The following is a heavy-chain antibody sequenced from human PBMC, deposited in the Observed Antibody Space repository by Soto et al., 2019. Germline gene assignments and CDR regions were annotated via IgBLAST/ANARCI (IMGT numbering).Heavy chain of an antibody. J-gene: IGHJ6*02. D-gene: IGHD3-9*01. CDR2: IRGRGGDT. Sequence: EVQLLESGGGLVQPGGSLRLSWAASGFTFSSYAMSWVRQAPGKGLEWVSSIRGRGGDTYYADSVKGRFTISRDNSKNTVYVQMNSLRAEDTAVYYCAKERFEGGSNGMDVWGQGTTVTVSS. V-gene: IGHV3-23*01. CDR1: GFTFSSYA. CDR3: AKERFEGGSNGMDV.